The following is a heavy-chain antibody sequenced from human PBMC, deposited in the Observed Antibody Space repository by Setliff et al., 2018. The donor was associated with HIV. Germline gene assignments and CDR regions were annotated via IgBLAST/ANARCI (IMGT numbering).Heavy chain of an antibody. CDR3: ARDFADAVVGVVSFFDS. CDR1: GFTFSDYD. Sequence: GGSLRLSCAASGFTFSDYDMHWVRQAPGKGLEWVAVIFYGGTNKYYADSVKGRFTISRDNSKNTLYLQMNSLRAEDTAVYFCARDFADAVVGVVSFFDSWGQGTLVTVSS. V-gene: IGHV3-33*01. D-gene: IGHD3-3*01. J-gene: IGHJ4*02. CDR2: IFYGGTNK.